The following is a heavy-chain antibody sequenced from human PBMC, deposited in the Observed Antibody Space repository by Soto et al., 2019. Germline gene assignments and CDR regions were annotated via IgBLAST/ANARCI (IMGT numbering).Heavy chain of an antibody. Sequence: SQTLSLPCTVSGGSISSYYWSWIRQPPGKGLEWIGYIYYSGSTNYNPSLKSRVTISVDTSKNQFSLKLSSVTAADTAMYYCARVRDYYYYYMDVWGKGTTVTVSS. J-gene: IGHJ6*03. CDR1: GGSISSYY. V-gene: IGHV4-59*01. CDR2: IYYSGST. CDR3: ARVRDYYYYYMDV.